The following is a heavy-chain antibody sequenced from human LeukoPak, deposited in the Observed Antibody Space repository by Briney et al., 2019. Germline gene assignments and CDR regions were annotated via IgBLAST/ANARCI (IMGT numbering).Heavy chain of an antibody. CDR3: ARVVGSSGWYGGGWFDP. CDR2: IKQDGSEK. V-gene: IGHV3-7*01. D-gene: IGHD6-19*01. J-gene: IGHJ5*02. Sequence: PGGSLRLSCAASGFTFSSYWMSWVRQAPGKGLEWVANIKQDGSEKYYVDSVKGRFTISRDNAKNSLYPQMNSLRAEDTAVYYCARVVGSSGWYGGGWFDPWGQGTLVTVSS. CDR1: GFTFSSYW.